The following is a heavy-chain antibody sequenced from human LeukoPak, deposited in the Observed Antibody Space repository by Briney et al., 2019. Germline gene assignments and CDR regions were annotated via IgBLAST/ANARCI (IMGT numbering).Heavy chain of an antibody. J-gene: IGHJ4*02. CDR3: ARRAGAYSHSYDY. V-gene: IGHV4-59*01. Sequence: SETLSLTCTVSGGSISSYYWSWIRQPPGKGLEWIGYIYYSGSTNYNPSLKSRVTISVDTSKNQFSLKLSSVTAADTAVYYCARRAGAYSHSYDYWGQGTLVTVSS. CDR2: IYYSGST. CDR1: GGSISSYY. D-gene: IGHD4/OR15-4a*01.